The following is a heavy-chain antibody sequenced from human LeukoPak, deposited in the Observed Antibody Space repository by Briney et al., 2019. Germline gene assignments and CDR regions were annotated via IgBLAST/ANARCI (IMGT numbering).Heavy chain of an antibody. CDR2: ISGSGVST. J-gene: IGHJ4*02. D-gene: IGHD5-24*01. V-gene: IGHV3-23*01. Sequence: GGSLRLFCAASGFTFSSYAMSWVRQVPGRGLEWVSAISGSGVSTYYADSVKGRFTISRDNSKNRLYLQMNSLRAEDTAVYYCAKAGDAWGYNSPLGGRFDYWGQGTLVTVSS. CDR3: AKAGDAWGYNSPLGGRFDY. CDR1: GFTFSSYA.